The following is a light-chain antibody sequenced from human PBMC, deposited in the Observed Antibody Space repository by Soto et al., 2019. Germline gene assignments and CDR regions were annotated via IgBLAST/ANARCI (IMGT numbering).Light chain of an antibody. Sequence: EIVMTQSPATLSVSPGERATLSCRASQSVSSNLAWYQQKPGQAPRLLVYGASTRPTGIPTRFSGSGSGTEFTLTIRSLQSEDFAVYYCQQYNNWPLWTFGQGTKGDIK. V-gene: IGKV3-15*01. CDR1: QSVSSN. J-gene: IGKJ1*01. CDR2: GAS. CDR3: QQYNNWPLWT.